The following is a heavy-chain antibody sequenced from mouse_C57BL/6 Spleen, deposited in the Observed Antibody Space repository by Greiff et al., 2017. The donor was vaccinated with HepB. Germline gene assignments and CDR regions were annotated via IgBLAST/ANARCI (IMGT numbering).Heavy chain of an antibody. J-gene: IGHJ4*01. CDR1: GFTFSSYG. CDR3: ARQGAYYYAMDY. CDR2: ISSGGSYT. V-gene: IGHV5-6*01. Sequence: EVQLVESGGDLVKPGGSLKLSCAASGFTFSSYGMSWVRQTPDKRLEWVATISSGGSYTYYPDSVKGRFTISRDNAKNTLYLQMSSLKSEDTAMYYCARQGAYYYAMDYWGQGTSVTVSS.